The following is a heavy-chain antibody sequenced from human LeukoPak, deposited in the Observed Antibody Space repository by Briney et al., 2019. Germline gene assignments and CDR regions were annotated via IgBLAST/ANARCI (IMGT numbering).Heavy chain of an antibody. Sequence: GASVKVSCKASGFTFTSSAMQWVRQARGQRLEWIGWIVVGSGNTNYAQKFQERVTITRGMSTSTAYMELSSLRSEDTAVYYCAARSARAAAGRNYFDYWGQGTLVTVSS. CDR1: GFTFTSSA. J-gene: IGHJ4*02. V-gene: IGHV1-58*02. CDR2: IVVGSGNT. D-gene: IGHD6-13*01. CDR3: AARSARAAAGRNYFDY.